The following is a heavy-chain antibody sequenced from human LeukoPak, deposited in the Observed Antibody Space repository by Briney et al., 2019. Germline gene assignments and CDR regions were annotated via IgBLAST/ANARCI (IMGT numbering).Heavy chain of an antibody. CDR3: ARGRAGGVVVTAIRRGNYFDY. D-gene: IGHD2-21*02. CDR2: ISSSSSYI. V-gene: IGHV3-21*01. Sequence: KPGGSLRLSCAASGFTFSSYSMNWVRQAPGKGLEWVSSISSSSSYIYYADSVKGRFTISRDNAKNSLYLQMNSLTAADTAVYYCARGRAGGVVVTAIRRGNYFDYWGQGTLVTVSS. CDR1: GFTFSSYS. J-gene: IGHJ4*02.